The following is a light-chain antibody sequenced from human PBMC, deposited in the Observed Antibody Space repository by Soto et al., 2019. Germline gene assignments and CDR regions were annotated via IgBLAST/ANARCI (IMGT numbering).Light chain of an antibody. V-gene: IGKV1-5*03. J-gene: IGKJ5*01. CDR2: KAS. Sequence: DIQMTQSPSTLSASVGDRVTITCRASQSISGWLAWYQQKPGKAPKLLIYKASTLESGVPSRFSGSRSGTEFTLTVSSLQPDDFATYYCQQYNDSFPYTFGQGTRLEIK. CDR3: QQYNDSFPYT. CDR1: QSISGW.